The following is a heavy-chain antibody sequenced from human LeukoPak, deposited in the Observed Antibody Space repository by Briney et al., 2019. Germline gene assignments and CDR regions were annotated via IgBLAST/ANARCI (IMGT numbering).Heavy chain of an antibody. J-gene: IGHJ5*02. CDR3: ARGREQQLVPPTRRMFDP. CDR1: GGSFSGYY. CDR2: INHSGST. V-gene: IGHV4-34*01. D-gene: IGHD6-13*01. Sequence: SETLSLTCAVYGGSFSGYYWSWIRQPPGKGLEWIGEINHSGSTNYNPSLKSRVTISVDTSKNQFSLKLSSVTAADTAVYYCARGREQQLVPPTRRMFDPWGQGTLSPSPQ.